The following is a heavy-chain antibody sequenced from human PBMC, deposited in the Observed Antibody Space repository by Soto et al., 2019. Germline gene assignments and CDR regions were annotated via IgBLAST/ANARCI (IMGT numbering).Heavy chain of an antibody. Sequence: PGGSLRLSCAASGFTFSSYGMHWVRQAPGKGLEWVAVIWYDGSNKYYADSVKGRFTISRDNSKNTLYLQMNSLRAEDTAVYYCARDRGIAAAGTPNSYYYYGMDVWGQGTTVTVSS. CDR2: IWYDGSNK. CDR1: GFTFSSYG. V-gene: IGHV3-33*01. D-gene: IGHD6-13*01. J-gene: IGHJ6*02. CDR3: ARDRGIAAAGTPNSYYYYGMDV.